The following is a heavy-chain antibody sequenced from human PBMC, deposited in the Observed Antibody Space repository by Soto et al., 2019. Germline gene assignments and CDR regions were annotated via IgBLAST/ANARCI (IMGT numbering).Heavy chain of an antibody. CDR3: ARGYYDILTGYYDWYFDL. D-gene: IGHD3-9*01. J-gene: IGHJ2*01. CDR2: MNTNSGNK. Sequence: RWLCHYTEQGLWWKGWMNTNSGNKGYAQKSQGRVTMTRNTSISTAYMELSSLRSEDTAVYYCARGYYDILTGYYDWYFDLWGRGTLVTVSS. V-gene: IGHV1-8*01.